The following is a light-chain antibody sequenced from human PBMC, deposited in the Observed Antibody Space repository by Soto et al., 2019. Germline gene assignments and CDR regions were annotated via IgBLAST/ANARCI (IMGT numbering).Light chain of an antibody. CDR1: NSITTY. CDR3: QQSYSSAATM. CDR2: DEX. V-gene: IGKV1-39*01. J-gene: IGKJ2*01. Sequence: DSQLTQSPSSLSSSVGDRVTSAXRASNSITTYLDWYQQKTGKXTKLLXXDEXTLQSGVPSRFSGSGSGTDFTLNITRLQLEDFATYYCQQSYSSAATMFGQGTKVDIK.